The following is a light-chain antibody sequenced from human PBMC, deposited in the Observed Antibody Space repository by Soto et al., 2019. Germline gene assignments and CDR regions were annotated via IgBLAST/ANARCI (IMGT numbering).Light chain of an antibody. Sequence: DIPMTQPPSTLYASVEDTVTTTCRATQSITTRMAWNHQKPGKAPKPLIFDASTLAGGVPSRFSGSASRTEFTLTIGRLQPDDFATYYCQHHDSYPYPLGQWTKVEI. CDR2: DAS. J-gene: IGKJ2*01. CDR3: QHHDSYPYP. V-gene: IGKV1-5*01. CDR1: QSITTR.